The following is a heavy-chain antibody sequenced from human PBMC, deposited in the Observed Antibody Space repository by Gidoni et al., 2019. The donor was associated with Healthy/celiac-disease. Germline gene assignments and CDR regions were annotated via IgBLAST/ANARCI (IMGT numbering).Heavy chain of an antibody. D-gene: IGHD4-17*01. Sequence: QVQLQQWGAGLLKPSETLSLNCAVYGGSFSGYYWSWIRQPPGKGLEWIGEINHSGSTNYNPSLKLRVTISVDTSKNQFSLKLRSVTAADTAVYYCARGSHRSRWTTTGPRKGLNDAFDIWGQGTMVTVSS. CDR2: INHSGST. CDR3: ARGSHRSRWTTTGPRKGLNDAFDI. CDR1: GGSFSGYY. J-gene: IGHJ3*02. V-gene: IGHV4-34*01.